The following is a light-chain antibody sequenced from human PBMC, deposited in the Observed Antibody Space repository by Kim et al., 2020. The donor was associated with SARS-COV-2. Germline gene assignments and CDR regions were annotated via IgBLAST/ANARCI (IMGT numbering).Light chain of an antibody. CDR3: QQYTDYPIT. CDR2: AAS. J-gene: IGKJ5*01. Sequence: ASLGYSFTCTCRASHAVVTWVAWFQQNPGIAPQCLIYAASPLQGGVPSRFSGSGSGTHFTLTVCSLQPEDFATDYCQQYTDYPITFGQGTRLEIK. V-gene: IGKV1D-16*01. CDR1: HAVVTW.